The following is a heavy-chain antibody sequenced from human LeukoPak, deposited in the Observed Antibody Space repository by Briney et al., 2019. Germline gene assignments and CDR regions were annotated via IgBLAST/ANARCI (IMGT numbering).Heavy chain of an antibody. D-gene: IGHD5-18*01. J-gene: IGHJ4*02. Sequence: ASVKVSCKASGYTFTSYGTSWVRQAPGQGLEWMGWISAYNGYTNYAQKLQGRVTMTTDTSTSTAYMELRSLRSDDTAIYYCARDSAGGYSYGYSFDYWGQGTLVTVSS. CDR2: ISAYNGYT. V-gene: IGHV1-18*01. CDR1: GYTFTSYG. CDR3: ARDSAGGYSYGYSFDY.